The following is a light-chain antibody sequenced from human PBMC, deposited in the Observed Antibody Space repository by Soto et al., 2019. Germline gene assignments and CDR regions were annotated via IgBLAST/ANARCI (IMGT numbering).Light chain of an antibody. CDR1: SSDVGGYNY. V-gene: IGLV2-14*01. CDR2: EVN. Sequence: QSVLTQPASVSGSPGQSITISCTGTSSDVGGYNYVSWYQQHPGKVPRLMIYEVNNRPSGLSNRFSGSKSGNTASLTISGLQAEDEADYYCSSYTSSNTGVFGGGTKLTVL. CDR3: SSYTSSNTGV. J-gene: IGLJ3*02.